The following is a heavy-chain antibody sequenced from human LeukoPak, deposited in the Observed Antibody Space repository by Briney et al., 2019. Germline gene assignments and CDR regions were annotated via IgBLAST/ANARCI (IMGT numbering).Heavy chain of an antibody. J-gene: IGHJ6*03. Sequence: GGSLRLSCAASGFTFSSYWMSWVRQAPGKGLEWVANIKQDGSEKYYVDSVKGRFTISRDNAKNSLYLQMNSLRAEDTAVYYCARDREYSSSWYGGYYYYYMDVWGKGTTVTVSS. CDR1: GFTFSSYW. V-gene: IGHV3-7*01. CDR2: IKQDGSEK. D-gene: IGHD6-13*01. CDR3: ARDREYSSSWYGGYYYYYMDV.